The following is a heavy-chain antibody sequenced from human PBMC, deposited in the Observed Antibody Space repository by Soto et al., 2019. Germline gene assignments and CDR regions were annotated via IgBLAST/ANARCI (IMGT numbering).Heavy chain of an antibody. CDR3: AKDSVTNNLRGPLDY. Sequence: PGGSLRLSCAASGVTFSTYGFSTYAMNWVRQAPGKGLDWVSGISGSGGNTYYADSVKGRFTISRDNAKNMVYLQMNSLRAEDTAVYYCAKDSVTNNLRGPLDYWGPGTLVTVSS. D-gene: IGHD3-10*01. CDR2: ISGSGGNT. V-gene: IGHV3-23*01. J-gene: IGHJ4*02. CDR1: GVTFSTYGFSTYA.